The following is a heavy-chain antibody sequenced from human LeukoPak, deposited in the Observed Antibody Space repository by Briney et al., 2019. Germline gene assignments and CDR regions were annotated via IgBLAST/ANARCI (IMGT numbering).Heavy chain of an antibody. CDR1: GGTFSSYT. Sequence: EASVKVSCKASGGTFSSYTISCVRQAPGRGLEWMGRIIPVLGIANYAQTFQGRVTITADKSTSTAYLELSSLRSEDTAVYYCARQGEYSSTSTYYYYMDVWGKGTTVTVSS. CDR2: IIPVLGIA. D-gene: IGHD6-6*01. V-gene: IGHV1-69*02. J-gene: IGHJ6*03. CDR3: ARQGEYSSTSTYYYYMDV.